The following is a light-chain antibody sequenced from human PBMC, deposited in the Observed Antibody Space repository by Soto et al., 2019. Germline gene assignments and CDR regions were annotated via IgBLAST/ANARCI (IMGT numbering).Light chain of an antibody. J-gene: IGLJ3*02. Sequence: QSVLTQPPSASGTPVQRVTISCSGSTSNIGSNTVNWYQHLPRTAPKFLMYSDNQRPSGVPDRFSGSKSGTSASLAISGLQSEDEAEYYCASWDDSLNGWVFGGGTKLTVL. V-gene: IGLV1-44*01. CDR2: SDN. CDR3: ASWDDSLNGWV. CDR1: TSNIGSNT.